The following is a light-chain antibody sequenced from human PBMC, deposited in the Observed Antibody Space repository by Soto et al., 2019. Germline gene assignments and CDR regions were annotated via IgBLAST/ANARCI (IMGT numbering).Light chain of an antibody. CDR1: SSNIGSNY. CDR3: AAWDDSLSAPYV. CDR2: RNN. J-gene: IGLJ1*01. Sequence: QSVLTQPPSASGTPGQRVTISCSGSSSNIGSNYVYCYQQLPGTAPKLLIYRNNQRPSGVPDRFSGSKSGTSASLAISGLRSEDEADYYCAAWDDSLSAPYVFGTGTKVTVL. V-gene: IGLV1-47*01.